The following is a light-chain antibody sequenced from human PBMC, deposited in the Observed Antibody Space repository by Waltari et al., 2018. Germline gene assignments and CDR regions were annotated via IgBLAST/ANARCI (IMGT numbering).Light chain of an antibody. J-gene: IGLJ1*01. V-gene: IGLV1-40*01. CDR2: GNG. CDR3: QSYDRSLSGYV. Sequence: QSVLTQPPSVSGAPGQRVTISCTGSSSNIGAGYDVHWYQHLPRTDPKLLIYGNGNRPSGVPDRFSGSKSGTSASLAISGLQAEDEADYYCQSYDRSLSGYVFGSGTKVTVL. CDR1: SSNIGAGYD.